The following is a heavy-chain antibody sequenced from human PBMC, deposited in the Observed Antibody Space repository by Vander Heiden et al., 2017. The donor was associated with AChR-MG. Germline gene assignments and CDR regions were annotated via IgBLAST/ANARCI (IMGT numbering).Heavy chain of an antibody. CDR3: AKEYDLRFLEWSSTDY. J-gene: IGHJ4*02. V-gene: IGHV3-30*02. CDR1: GFTFSSYG. D-gene: IGHD3-3*01. CDR2: IRYDGSNK. Sequence: QVQLVESGGGVVQPGGSLRLSCAASGFTFSSYGMHWVRQAPGKGLEWVAFIRYDGSNKYYADSVKGRFTISRDNSKNTLYLQMNSLRAEDTAVYYCAKEYDLRFLEWSSTDYWGQGTLVTVSS.